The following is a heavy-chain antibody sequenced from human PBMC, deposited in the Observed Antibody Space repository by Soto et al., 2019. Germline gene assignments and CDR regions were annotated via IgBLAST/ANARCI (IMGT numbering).Heavy chain of an antibody. J-gene: IGHJ6*02. CDR3: ARSSPLTAMVVPSMDV. Sequence: GGSLRLSCAASGFTFSSYDMHWVRQATGKGLEWVSAIGTAGDTYYPGSVKGRFTISRENAKNSLYLQMNSLRAEDTAVYYCARSSPLTAMVVPSMDVWGQGTTVTVSS. V-gene: IGHV3-13*01. D-gene: IGHD5-18*01. CDR2: IGTAGDT. CDR1: GFTFSSYD.